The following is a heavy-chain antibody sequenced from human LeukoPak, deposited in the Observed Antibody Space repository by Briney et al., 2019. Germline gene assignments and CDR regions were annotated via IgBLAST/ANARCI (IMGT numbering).Heavy chain of an antibody. CDR2: ISSTSNYI. D-gene: IGHD1-1*01. Sequence: GGSLRLSCAASGFTFSSYSMNWVRQAPGRGLEWVSSISSTSNYIYYADSVKGRFTVSRDNAKNSLYLQMNSLRAEDMALYYCAKDIFPGSYPEGGYDYWGQGTLVTVSS. J-gene: IGHJ4*02. CDR3: AKDIFPGSYPEGGYDY. CDR1: GFTFSSYS. V-gene: IGHV3-21*04.